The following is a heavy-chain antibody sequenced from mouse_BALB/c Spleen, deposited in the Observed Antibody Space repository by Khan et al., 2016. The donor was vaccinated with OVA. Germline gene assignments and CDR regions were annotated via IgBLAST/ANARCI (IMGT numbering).Heavy chain of an antibody. CDR2: ISGTGIYT. Sequence: EVELVESGGGLVKPGGSLKLSCAPSGFAFSSYDMSWVRQTPEKRREWVATISGTGIYTYYPDSVKGRFTISRDNARNTLYLQMSSLRSEDTALYYCARPSYYGNPWFTYWGQGTLVTVSA. CDR3: ARPSYYGNPWFTY. V-gene: IGHV5-9*02. D-gene: IGHD2-10*01. CDR1: GFAFSSYD. J-gene: IGHJ3*01.